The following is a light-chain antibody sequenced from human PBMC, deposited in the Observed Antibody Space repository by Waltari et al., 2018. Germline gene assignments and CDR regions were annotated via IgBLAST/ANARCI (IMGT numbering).Light chain of an antibody. V-gene: IGLV6-57*01. CDR3: QSYDNRNHWV. Sequence: NFMLTQPPSVSQSPGKTVTIHCTRSSGSIASNYAQWYQQRPGSSPTAVIYEDNQRPSGVPDRFSGSIDSSSNSASLTSSGLKTEDEADYYCQSYDNRNHWVVGGGTKLTVL. CDR1: SGSIASNY. CDR2: EDN. J-gene: IGLJ3*02.